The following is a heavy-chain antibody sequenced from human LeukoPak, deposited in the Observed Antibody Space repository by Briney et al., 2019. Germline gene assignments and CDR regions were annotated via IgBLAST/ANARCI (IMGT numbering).Heavy chain of an antibody. CDR1: RFTFDDYA. Sequence: GGSLRLSCAASRFTFDDYAMHWVRQAPGKGLEWVSGISWNSGSIGYADSVKGRFTISRDNAKTSLYLQMNSLRAEDTALYYCAKDLGPGSMATSPGFDYWGQGTLVTVSS. J-gene: IGHJ4*02. CDR3: AKDLGPGSMATSPGFDY. V-gene: IGHV3-9*01. D-gene: IGHD5-24*01. CDR2: ISWNSGSI.